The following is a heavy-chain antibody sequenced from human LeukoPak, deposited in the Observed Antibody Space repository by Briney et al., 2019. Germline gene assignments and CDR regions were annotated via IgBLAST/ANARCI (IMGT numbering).Heavy chain of an antibody. CDR2: IIPIFGTA. J-gene: IGHJ4*02. V-gene: IGHV1-69*13. D-gene: IGHD3-22*01. Sequence: ASVKVSCKASGGTFSSYAISWVRQAPGQGLEWMGGIIPIFGTANYAQKFQGRVTITADESTSTAYMELSSLGSEDTAVYYCARDRAGLDMDSSGPFDYWGQGTLVTVSS. CDR1: GGTFSSYA. CDR3: ARDRAGLDMDSSGPFDY.